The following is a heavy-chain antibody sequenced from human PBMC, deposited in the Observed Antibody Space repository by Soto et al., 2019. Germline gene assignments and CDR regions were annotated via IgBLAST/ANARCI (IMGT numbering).Heavy chain of an antibody. V-gene: IGHV1-2*04. Sequence: QVQLVQSGAEVKKPGASVKVSCKASGYTFTGYYMHWVRQAPGQGLEWMGWINPNTGGTNYAQKFQGWVTMTRDTSISTADMELSRLRSDDTAVYYCARRDGGWYYGIDVWGQGTTVTVSS. CDR3: ARRDGGWYYGIDV. J-gene: IGHJ6*02. CDR1: GYTFTGYY. D-gene: IGHD2-15*01. CDR2: INPNTGGT.